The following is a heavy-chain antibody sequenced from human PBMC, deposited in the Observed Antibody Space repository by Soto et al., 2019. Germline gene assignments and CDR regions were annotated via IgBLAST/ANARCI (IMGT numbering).Heavy chain of an antibody. D-gene: IGHD3-22*01. Sequence: EVQLLQSGGGLVQPGGSLRLSCAASGFTFTSYAMSWVRQAPGKGLEWVSTISGTGGSTYYPDSVKGRFTISRDNSKNTVYLQMNSLRAEDAAVYCCAKEMTSGYYLFDYWGQGTLVTVSS. CDR3: AKEMTSGYYLFDY. V-gene: IGHV3-23*01. CDR1: GFTFTSYA. CDR2: ISGTGGST. J-gene: IGHJ4*02.